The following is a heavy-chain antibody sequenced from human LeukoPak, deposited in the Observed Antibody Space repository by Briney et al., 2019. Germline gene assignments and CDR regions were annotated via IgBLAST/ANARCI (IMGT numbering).Heavy chain of an antibody. V-gene: IGHV1-46*01. CDR1: GYTFTSYY. J-gene: IGHJ3*02. CDR2: INPSGGST. D-gene: IGHD3-10*01. CDR3: AVGVRSSGSYQIWGHAFDI. Sequence: ASVKVSCKASGYTFTSYYMHWVRQAPGQGLEWMGIINPSGGSTSYAQKFQGRVTITADESTSTAYMELSSLRSEDTAVYYCAVGVRSSGSYQIWGHAFDIWGQGTMVTVSS.